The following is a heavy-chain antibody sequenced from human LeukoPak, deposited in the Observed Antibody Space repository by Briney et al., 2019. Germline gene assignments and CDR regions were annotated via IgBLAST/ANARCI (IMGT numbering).Heavy chain of an antibody. CDR3: ARYGGSGWVIDN. V-gene: IGHV4-59*08. D-gene: IGHD6-19*01. J-gene: IGHJ4*02. CDR1: GGSISSYY. Sequence: PSETLSLTCTVSGGSISSYYRTWIRQPPGKGLEWIGYIYYTGATSYNPSLKSRVTISVDTSKKQFSLKLTSVTAADTAVYYCARYGGSGWVIDNWGQGTLVTVSS. CDR2: IYYTGAT.